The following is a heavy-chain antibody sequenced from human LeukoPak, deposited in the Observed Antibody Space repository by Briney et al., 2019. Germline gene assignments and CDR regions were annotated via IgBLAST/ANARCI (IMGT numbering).Heavy chain of an antibody. V-gene: IGHV1-46*01. CDR1: GYTFTAYF. CDR2: INPSGGST. D-gene: IGHD6-19*01. J-gene: IGHJ4*02. Sequence: ASVKVSCKASGYTFTAYFIHWVRQAPGQGLEWMGIINPSGGSTSYAQKFQGRVTMTRDTSTSTVYMELSSLRFEDTAVFYCARASSELLTLDYWGQGTLVTVSS. CDR3: ARASSELLTLDY.